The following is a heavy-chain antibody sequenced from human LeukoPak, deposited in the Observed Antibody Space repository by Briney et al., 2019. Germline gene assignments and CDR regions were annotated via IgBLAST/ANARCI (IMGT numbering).Heavy chain of an antibody. J-gene: IGHJ4*02. V-gene: IGHV1-46*01. CDR3: ARMGDYVGIYFDY. D-gene: IGHD4-17*01. CDR1: GYTFTSYY. Sequence: ASVKVSCKASGYTFTSYYMHWVRQAPGQGLEWMGIINPSGGSTSYAQKFQGRVTMTRDTSKNQFSLKLSSVTAADTAVYYCARMGDYVGIYFDYWGQGTLVIVSS. CDR2: INPSGGST.